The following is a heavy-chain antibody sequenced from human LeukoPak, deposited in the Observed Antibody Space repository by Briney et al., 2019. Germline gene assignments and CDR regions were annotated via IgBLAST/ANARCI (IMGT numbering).Heavy chain of an antibody. Sequence: PGGTLRLSCAASGFTFSSYGMSWVRQAPGKGLEWVSAISGSGGSTYYADSVKGRFTISRDNSKNTLYLQMNSLRAEDTAVYYCAKDFSSGYYMDVWGKGTTVTISS. CDR1: GFTFSSYG. J-gene: IGHJ6*03. V-gene: IGHV3-23*01. CDR3: AKDFSSGYYMDV. CDR2: ISGSGGST. D-gene: IGHD3-22*01.